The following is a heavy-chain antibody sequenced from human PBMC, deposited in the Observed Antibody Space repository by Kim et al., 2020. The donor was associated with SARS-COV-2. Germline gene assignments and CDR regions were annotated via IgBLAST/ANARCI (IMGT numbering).Heavy chain of an antibody. D-gene: IGHD2-2*01. CDR2: IHHGGST. Sequence: SETLSLTCAVSGDSISTNKWWSWVRRPPGKGLEWIGDIHHGGSTNYNPSLKSRLIMSVDKSENQFSLQMTSVTAADPAVYYCARAPLAPDNTNTFFYYFGLDVWGQGTTVIVSS. V-gene: IGHV4-4*02. CDR1: GDSISTNKW. CDR3: ARAPLAPDNTNTFFYYFGLDV. J-gene: IGHJ6*02.